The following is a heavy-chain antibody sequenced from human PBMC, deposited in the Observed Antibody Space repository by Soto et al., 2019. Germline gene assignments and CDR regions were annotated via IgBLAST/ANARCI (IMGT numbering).Heavy chain of an antibody. Sequence: GSLRLSCAASGFTFSSFSMNWVRQAPGKGLEWVSYISSSSSTIYYADSVKGRFTISRDNAKNSLYLQMNSLRDEDTAVYYCARSSGGNFGIIIEGSNWFDPWGQGTLVTVSS. D-gene: IGHD3-3*01. V-gene: IGHV3-48*02. CDR1: GFTFSSFS. J-gene: IGHJ5*02. CDR2: ISSSSSTI. CDR3: ARSSGGNFGIIIEGSNWFDP.